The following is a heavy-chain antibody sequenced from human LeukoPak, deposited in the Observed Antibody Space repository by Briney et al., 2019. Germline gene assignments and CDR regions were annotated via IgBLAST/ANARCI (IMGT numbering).Heavy chain of an antibody. J-gene: IGHJ4*02. CDR1: GFSFNMAW. CDR2: INSDGSST. Sequence: GGSLRLSCAASGFSFNMAWMHWVRQAPGKGLVWVSRINSDGSSTSYADSVKGRFTISRDNAKNTLYLQMNSLRAEDTAVYFCASPGYSSSWRFDYWGQGTLVTVSS. V-gene: IGHV3-74*01. CDR3: ASPGYSSSWRFDY. D-gene: IGHD6-13*01.